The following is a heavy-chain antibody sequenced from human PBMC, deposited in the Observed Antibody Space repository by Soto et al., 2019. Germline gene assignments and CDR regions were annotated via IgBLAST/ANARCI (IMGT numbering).Heavy chain of an antibody. V-gene: IGHV3-23*01. CDR2: IGGGGADT. CDR3: AKDAVPYNGKWDWFDP. D-gene: IGHD1-26*01. Sequence: DEQLLESGGGLVQPGGSLTLSCAASRFTFSDYAMSRVRQAPGKGLEWVSAIGGGGADTYYADSVKGRFTISRDNSKNTLYLQMNSLRDEDTAVYYCAKDAVPYNGKWDWFDPWGQGTLVTVSS. J-gene: IGHJ5*02. CDR1: RFTFSDYA.